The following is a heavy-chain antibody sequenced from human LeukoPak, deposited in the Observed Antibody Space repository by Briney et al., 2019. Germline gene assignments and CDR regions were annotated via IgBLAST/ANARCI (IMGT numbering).Heavy chain of an antibody. V-gene: IGHV3-7*05. J-gene: IGHJ4*02. D-gene: IGHD6-13*01. CDR1: GFTFSGYW. CDR2: IKEDGSEK. CDR3: ARGGDSSSWYWFDY. Sequence: GGSLRLSCAASGFTFSGYWMTWVRQDPGKGLEYVVNIKEDGSEKYYVDSVKGRFTISRDNAKNSLYLQMSSLRAEDTAVYYCARGGDSSSWYWFDYWGQGTLVTVSS.